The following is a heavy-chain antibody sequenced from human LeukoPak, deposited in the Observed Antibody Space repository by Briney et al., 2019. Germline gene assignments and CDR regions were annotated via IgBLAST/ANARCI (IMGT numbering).Heavy chain of an antibody. Sequence: GGSLRLSCAASGFTFSSYAMSWVRQAPGKGLEWVSAISGSGGSTYYADSVKGRFTISRDNSKNTLYLQMNCLRAEDTAVYYCAKLGITMVRGVISYFDYWGQGTLVTVSS. CDR3: AKLGITMVRGVISYFDY. CDR2: ISGSGGST. CDR1: GFTFSSYA. V-gene: IGHV3-23*01. J-gene: IGHJ4*02. D-gene: IGHD3-10*01.